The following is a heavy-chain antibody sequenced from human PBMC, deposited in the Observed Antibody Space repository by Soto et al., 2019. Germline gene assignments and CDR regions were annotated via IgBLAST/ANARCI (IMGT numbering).Heavy chain of an antibody. V-gene: IGHV4-61*01. CDR3: ASMYYYDSSGYYYDPVFIDY. J-gene: IGHJ4*02. Sequence: SETLSLTCTVSGGSVSSGSYYWSWIRQPPGKGLEWIGYIYYSGSTNYNPSLKSRVTISVDTSKNQFSLKLSSVTAADTAVYYCASMYYYDSSGYYYDPVFIDYWGQGTLVTVSS. CDR1: GGSVSSGSYY. CDR2: IYYSGST. D-gene: IGHD3-22*01.